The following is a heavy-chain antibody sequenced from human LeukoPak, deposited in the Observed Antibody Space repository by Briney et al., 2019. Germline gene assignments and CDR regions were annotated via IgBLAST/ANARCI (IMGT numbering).Heavy chain of an antibody. CDR2: ISYDGSNK. Sequence: PGGSLRLSCAASGFTFSDYAMSWVRQAPGKGLEWVAVISYDGSNKYYADSVKGRFTISRDNSKNTLYLQMNSLRAEDTAVYYCAKDYYYDSSGYCPYFDYWGQGTLVTVSS. CDR1: GFTFSDYA. CDR3: AKDYYYDSSGYCPYFDY. V-gene: IGHV3-30*18. J-gene: IGHJ4*02. D-gene: IGHD3-22*01.